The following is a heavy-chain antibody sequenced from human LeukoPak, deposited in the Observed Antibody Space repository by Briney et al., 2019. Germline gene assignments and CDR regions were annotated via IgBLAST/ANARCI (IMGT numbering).Heavy chain of an antibody. V-gene: IGHV3-48*01. CDR2: ISSSSSTI. Sequence: GGSLRLSCAASGFTFSSYNMNWVRQAPGKGLEWVSYISSSSSTIYYADSVKGRFTISRDNSKNTLYLQMNSLRAEDTAVYYCARDGYSSSWYSGYFQHWGQGTLVTVSS. CDR3: ARDGYSSSWYSGYFQH. J-gene: IGHJ1*01. CDR1: GFTFSSYN. D-gene: IGHD6-13*01.